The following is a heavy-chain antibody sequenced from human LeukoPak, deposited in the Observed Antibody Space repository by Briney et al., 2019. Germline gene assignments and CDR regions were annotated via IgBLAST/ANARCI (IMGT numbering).Heavy chain of an antibody. CDR2: IRSNGENT. CDR3: VKVKVGGGWYGYYFEN. Sequence: QPGGSLRLSCSASGFAFSSFAMHWVRQAPGKGLEYVSVIRSNGENTDYADSVKGRFTISRDNSKNTLYLQMSSLRPEDTAVYYCVKVKVGGGWYGYYFENWGQGALVTVSS. V-gene: IGHV3-64D*06. D-gene: IGHD6-19*01. J-gene: IGHJ4*02. CDR1: GFAFSSFA.